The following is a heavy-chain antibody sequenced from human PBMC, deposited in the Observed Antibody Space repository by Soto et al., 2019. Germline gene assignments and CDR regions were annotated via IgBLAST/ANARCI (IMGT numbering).Heavy chain of an antibody. V-gene: IGHV3-33*01. CDR3: ATEPGGSIAARYYYYGMDV. CDR2: IWYDGSNK. J-gene: IGHJ6*02. D-gene: IGHD6-6*01. Sequence: PGGSLRLSCAASGFTFSSYGMHWVRQAPGKGLEWVAVIWYDGSNKYYADSVKGRFTISRDNSKNTLYLQMNSLRAEDTAVYYCATEPGGSIAARYYYYGMDVWGQGTTVTV. CDR1: GFTFSSYG.